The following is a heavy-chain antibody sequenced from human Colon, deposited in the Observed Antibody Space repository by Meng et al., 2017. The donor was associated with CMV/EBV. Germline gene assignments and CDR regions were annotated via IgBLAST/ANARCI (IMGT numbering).Heavy chain of an antibody. CDR2: INSDGSST. CDR3: ASAYSGYYPY. D-gene: IGHD3-22*01. V-gene: IGHV3-74*01. CDR1: GFTFSSYW. Sequence: LFCAACGFTFSSYWMHWVRQAPGKGLVWVSRINSDGSSTSYADSVKGRFTISRDNAKNTLYLQMNSLRAEDTAVYYCASAYSGYYPYWGQGTLVTVSS. J-gene: IGHJ4*02.